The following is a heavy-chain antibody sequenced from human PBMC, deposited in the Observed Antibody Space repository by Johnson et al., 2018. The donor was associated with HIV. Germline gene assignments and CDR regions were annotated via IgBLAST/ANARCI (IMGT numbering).Heavy chain of an antibody. Sequence: HVQLVESGGGLVKPGGSLRLSCAGSGFTFSDHYMSWVRQAPGKGLEWVSFISSSGSTIYYSDSVKGRFTISRDNAKNSLYLQMNSLRAEDTAVYFWVRDRGTVGIWSDASDMWGQGTLVTVSS. CDR3: VRDRGTVGIWSDASDM. D-gene: IGHD4-23*01. V-gene: IGHV3-11*04. J-gene: IGHJ3*02. CDR2: ISSSGSTI. CDR1: GFTFSDHY.